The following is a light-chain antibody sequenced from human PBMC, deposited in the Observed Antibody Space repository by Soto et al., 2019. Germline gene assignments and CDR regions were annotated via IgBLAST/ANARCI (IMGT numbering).Light chain of an antibody. CDR1: QTVSSSY. V-gene: IGKV3-20*01. CDR2: GAS. J-gene: IGKJ2*01. Sequence: EIVLTQSPGTLSLSPGERATLSCRASQTVSSSYLAWYQQKPGQAPRLLIYGASNRATGIPDRFSGSGSGTDFTLTISRLEPEDFAMYFCQQYGRSHYTFGQGTKLEIK. CDR3: QQYGRSHYT.